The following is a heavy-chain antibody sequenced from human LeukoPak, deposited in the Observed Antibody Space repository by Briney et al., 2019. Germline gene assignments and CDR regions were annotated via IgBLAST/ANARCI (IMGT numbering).Heavy chain of an antibody. V-gene: IGHV3-23*01. Sequence: PGGSLRLSCAASGFTFSNSGMAWVRQTPRKGLEWVSAITDSGDTTYYADSVKGRFIISRDNSQNTLYLQMHSLRAEDTAMYYCATMNGYFAYWGQGTLVTVSS. D-gene: IGHD2-8*01. CDR3: ATMNGYFAY. CDR1: GFTFSNSG. J-gene: IGHJ4*02. CDR2: ITDSGDTT.